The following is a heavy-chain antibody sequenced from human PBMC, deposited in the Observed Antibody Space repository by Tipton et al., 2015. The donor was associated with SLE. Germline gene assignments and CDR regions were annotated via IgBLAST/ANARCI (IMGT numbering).Heavy chain of an antibody. CDR2: IYIGGNT. D-gene: IGHD3-9*01. Sequence: TLSLTCTVSGGSIIFYYWAWVRQAAGKGLELIGRIYIGGNTKYNPSPKGRVTMSVDTSKNQFSLKLSSVTAADTAVYYCARVFDWYHAFDIWGQGTMVTVSS. CDR1: GGSIIFYY. V-gene: IGHV4-4*07. J-gene: IGHJ3*02. CDR3: ARVFDWYHAFDI.